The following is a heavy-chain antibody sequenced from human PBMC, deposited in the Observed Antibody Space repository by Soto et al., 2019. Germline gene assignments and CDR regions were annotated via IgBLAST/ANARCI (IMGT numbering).Heavy chain of an antibody. D-gene: IGHD3-3*01. CDR3: TTGATSGRYLNYYYGIDV. J-gene: IGHJ6*02. CDR2: TYYRSKWYT. V-gene: IGHV6-1*01. Sequence: SQTLSLTCAISGDSVASNSAAWNWIRQSPSRGLEWPGRTYYRSKWYTDYAESVKSRITINPVTSKNQVSLQLKSVTPEDTAVYYCTTGATSGRYLNYYYGIDVWGQGTTVTV. CDR1: GDSVASNSAA.